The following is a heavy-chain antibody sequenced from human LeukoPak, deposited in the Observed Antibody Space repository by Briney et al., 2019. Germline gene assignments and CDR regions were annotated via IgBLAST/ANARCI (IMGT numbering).Heavy chain of an antibody. D-gene: IGHD6-6*01. CDR2: INHSGST. J-gene: IGHJ4*02. CDR3: ARTGRVYKYYFDY. Sequence: SETLSLTCAVYGGSFSGYYWSWIRQPPGKGLEWIGEINHSGSTNYNPSLKSRVTISVDTSKNQFSLKLSSVTAADTAVYYCARTGRVYKYYFDYWGQGTLVTVSS. CDR1: GGSFSGYY. V-gene: IGHV4-34*01.